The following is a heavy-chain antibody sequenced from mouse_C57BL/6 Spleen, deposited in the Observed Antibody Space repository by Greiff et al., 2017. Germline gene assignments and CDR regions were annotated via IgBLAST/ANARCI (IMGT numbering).Heavy chain of an antibody. CDR1: GFTFSSYA. D-gene: IGHD1-1*01. CDR2: ISDGGSYT. CDR3: ARDITTVVATRFAY. Sequence: EVMLVESGGGLVRPGGSLKLSCAASGFTFSSYAMSWVRQTPEKRLEWVATISDGGSYTYYPDNVKGRFTISRDNAKNNLYLQMSHLKSEDTAMYYCARDITTVVATRFAYWGQGTLVTVSA. J-gene: IGHJ3*01. V-gene: IGHV5-4*01.